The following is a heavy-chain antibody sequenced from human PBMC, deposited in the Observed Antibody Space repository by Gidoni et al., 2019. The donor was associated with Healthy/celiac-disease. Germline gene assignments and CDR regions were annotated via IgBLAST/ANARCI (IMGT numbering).Heavy chain of an antibody. CDR2: INPNSGGT. CDR1: GYTFTGYY. CDR3: ARAPNYYDSSGWVHMDV. Sequence: QVQLVQSGAEVKKPGASVKVSCTASGYTFTGYYMHWVRQAPGQGLEWMGWINPNSGGTNYAQKFQGWVTMTRDTSISTAYMELSRLRSDDTAVYYCARAPNYYDSSGWVHMDVWGKGTTVTVSS. D-gene: IGHD3-22*01. J-gene: IGHJ6*03. V-gene: IGHV1-2*04.